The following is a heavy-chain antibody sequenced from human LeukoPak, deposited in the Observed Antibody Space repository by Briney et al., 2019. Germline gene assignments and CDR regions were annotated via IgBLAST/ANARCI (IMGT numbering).Heavy chain of an antibody. V-gene: IGHV4-31*03. Sequence: PSETLSLTCTVSGGSISSGGYYWSWIRQHPGKGLEWIGYIYYSGSTYYNPSPKSRVTISVDTSKNQFSLKLSSVTAADTAVYYCARDLTLYSSSSIGAFDIWGQGTMVTVSS. J-gene: IGHJ3*02. CDR3: ARDLTLYSSSSIGAFDI. D-gene: IGHD6-6*01. CDR1: GGSISSGGYY. CDR2: IYYSGST.